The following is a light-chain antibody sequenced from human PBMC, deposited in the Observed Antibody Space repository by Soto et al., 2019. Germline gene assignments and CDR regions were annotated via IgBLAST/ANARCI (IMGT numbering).Light chain of an antibody. CDR1: QTVLYSSNNKNY. J-gene: IGKJ4*01. CDR3: QQYYSTPLT. V-gene: IGKV4-1*01. Sequence: DIVMTQSPDSLAVSLGERATINCKSSQTVLYSSNNKNYLAWYQQKPGQPPKLLIYWASTRQSGVPDRFSGSGSGTDFTLTISSLQAEDVAVNYCQQYYSTPLTFGGGTKVELK. CDR2: WAS.